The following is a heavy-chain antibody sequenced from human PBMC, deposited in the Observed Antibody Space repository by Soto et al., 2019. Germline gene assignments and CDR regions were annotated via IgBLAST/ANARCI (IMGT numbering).Heavy chain of an antibody. CDR2: ISGGGDTT. D-gene: IGHD3-10*01. V-gene: IGHV3-23*01. CDR1: GFTFNNYA. J-gene: IGHJ4*02. Sequence: EVQLLESGGGLVQPVGSLRLSCAASGFTFNNYAMTWVRQAPGKGLEWVSAISGGGDTTSYADSVKGRFTVSRDGSKDTRSLPMSRLSAQVPALYYGAKGRGGSESLTARVYFWGQGTLVTVSS. CDR3: AKGRGGSESLTARVYF.